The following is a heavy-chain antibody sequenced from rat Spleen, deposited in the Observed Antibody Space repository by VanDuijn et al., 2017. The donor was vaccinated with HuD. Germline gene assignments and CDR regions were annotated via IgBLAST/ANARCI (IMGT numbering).Heavy chain of an antibody. J-gene: IGHJ1*01. Sequence: EVQVVESGGGLVQPGRSLKLSCVASGFTFSDYGMNWFRQAPGKGLEWVAHISSSSRTIYYADTVKGRFTISRGNAKNTLYLQLSSLRSEDTALYFCERAGGLWGPGTMVTVSS. CDR2: ISSSSRTI. CDR1: GFTFSDYG. D-gene: IGHD1-11*01. V-gene: IGHV5-34*01. CDR3: ERAGGL.